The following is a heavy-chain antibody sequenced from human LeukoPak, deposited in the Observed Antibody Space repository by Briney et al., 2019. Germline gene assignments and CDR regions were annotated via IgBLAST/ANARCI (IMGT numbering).Heavy chain of an antibody. D-gene: IGHD1-26*01. J-gene: IGHJ4*02. V-gene: IGHV3-48*03. CDR1: GFTFSSYE. CDR3: TGGSYYNDDY. Sequence: GGSLRLSCAASGFTFSSYEMNWVRQAPGKGLEWVSYISSSGSTIYYADSVKGRFTISRDNAKNSLYLQMNSLRAEDTAVYYCTGGSYYNDDYWGQGTLVTVSS. CDR2: ISSSGSTI.